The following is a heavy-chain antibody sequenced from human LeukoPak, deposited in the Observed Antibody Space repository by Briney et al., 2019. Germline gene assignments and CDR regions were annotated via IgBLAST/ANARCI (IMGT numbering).Heavy chain of an antibody. Sequence: SETLSLTCAVYGGSFSGYYWSWIRQPPGKGLEWIGEINHSGSTNYNPSLKSRVTISVDTSKNQFSLKLSSVTAADTAVYYCARGARYCSSTSCSLTYFDYWGQGTLVTVSS. CDR2: INHSGST. V-gene: IGHV4-34*01. CDR3: ARGARYCSSTSCSLTYFDY. CDR1: GGSFSGYY. J-gene: IGHJ4*02. D-gene: IGHD2-2*01.